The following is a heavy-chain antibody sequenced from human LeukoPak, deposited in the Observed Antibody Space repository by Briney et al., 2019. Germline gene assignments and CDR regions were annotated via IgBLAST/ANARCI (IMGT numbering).Heavy chain of an antibody. CDR1: GFTFSSYS. D-gene: IGHD3-22*01. CDR2: ISSSSSTI. CDR3: AREGMGYDSSGYVVGDSDY. V-gene: IGHV3-48*02. Sequence: GGSLRLSCAASGFTFSSYSMNWVRQAPGKGLEWVSHISSSSSTIYYADSVKGRFTISRDNAKNSLYLQMNSLRDEDTAVYYCAREGMGYDSSGYVVGDSDYWGQGTLVTVSS. J-gene: IGHJ4*02.